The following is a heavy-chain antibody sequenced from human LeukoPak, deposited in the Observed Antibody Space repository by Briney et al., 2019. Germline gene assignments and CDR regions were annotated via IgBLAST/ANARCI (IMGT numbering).Heavy chain of an antibody. Sequence: GESLKISCKGSGYTFTTYWIGWVRQMSGKGLERMGIIYPGDSDTRYSPSFQGQVTISADKSITTAYLQWSSLKASDTAMYYCARVMATLTGFDFWGQGTLVTVSS. CDR3: ARVMATLTGFDF. V-gene: IGHV5-51*01. CDR1: GYTFTTYW. D-gene: IGHD5-24*01. J-gene: IGHJ4*02. CDR2: IYPGDSDT.